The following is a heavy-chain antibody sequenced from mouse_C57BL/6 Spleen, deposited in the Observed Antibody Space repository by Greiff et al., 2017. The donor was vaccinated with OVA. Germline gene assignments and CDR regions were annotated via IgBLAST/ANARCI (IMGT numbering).Heavy chain of an antibody. CDR2: IDPETGGT. CDR3: TRGDGSRDFDV. V-gene: IGHV1-15*01. D-gene: IGHD1-1*01. J-gene: IGHJ1*03. Sequence: QVQLKESGAELVRPGASVTLSCKASGYTFTDYEMHWVKQTPVHGLEWIGAIDPETGGTAYNQKFKGKAILTADKSSSTAYMELRSLTSEDSAVYYCTRGDGSRDFDVWGTGTTVTVSS. CDR1: GYTFTDYE.